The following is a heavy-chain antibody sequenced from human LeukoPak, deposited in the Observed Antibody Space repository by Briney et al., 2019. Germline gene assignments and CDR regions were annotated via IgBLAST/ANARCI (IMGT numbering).Heavy chain of an antibody. V-gene: IGHV3-48*03. D-gene: IGHD2-2*01. CDR2: ISSSGSTI. Sequence: GGSLRLSCAASGFTFSSYEMNWVRQAPGKGLGWVSYISSSGSTIYYADSVKGRFTISRDNAKNSLCLQMNSLRAEDTAVYYCARGGYCSSTSCYPNYYYGMDVWGKGTTVTVSS. CDR1: GFTFSSYE. J-gene: IGHJ6*04. CDR3: ARGGYCSSTSCYPNYYYGMDV.